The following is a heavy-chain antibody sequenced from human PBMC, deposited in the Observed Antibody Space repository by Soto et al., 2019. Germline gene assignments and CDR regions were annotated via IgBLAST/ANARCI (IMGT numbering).Heavy chain of an antibody. CDR1: GYTFTSYG. V-gene: IGHV1-18*01. CDR2: ISAYNGNT. Sequence: ASVKVSCKASGYTFTSYGISWVRQAPGQGLEWMGWISAYNGNTNYAQKLQGRVTMTTDTSTSTAYMELRSLRSDDTAVYYCARNYDFWSGYMLNWFDPWGQGTLVTVSS. CDR3: ARNYDFWSGYMLNWFDP. J-gene: IGHJ5*02. D-gene: IGHD3-3*01.